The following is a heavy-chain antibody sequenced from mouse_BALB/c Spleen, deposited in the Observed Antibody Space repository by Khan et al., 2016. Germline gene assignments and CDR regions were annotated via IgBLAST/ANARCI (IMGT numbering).Heavy chain of an antibody. CDR3: ARDLNWYFDV. Sequence: EVELVESGGGLVKPGGSWKLSCAASGFTFSDYYRYWVRQTPEKRLEWVATISDGGGYTNYPDSVKGRFTISRDKAKNNLYLQMSSLKSEDTAMYYCARDLNWYFDVWGAGTTVTVSS. CDR1: GFTFSDYY. J-gene: IGHJ1*01. V-gene: IGHV5-4*02. CDR2: ISDGGGYT.